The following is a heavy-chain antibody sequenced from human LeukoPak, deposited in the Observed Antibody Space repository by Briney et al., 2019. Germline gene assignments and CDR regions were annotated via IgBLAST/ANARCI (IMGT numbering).Heavy chain of an antibody. V-gene: IGHV3-7*01. CDR3: AELGITMIGGV. D-gene: IGHD3-10*02. J-gene: IGHJ6*04. Sequence: GGSLRLSCVVSGLTFSDFWMSWVRQAPGKGLEWVGNVRQDGGENYYVDSVKGRFTISRDNDKNSLYLQMNSLRAEDTAVYYCAELGITMIGGVWGKGTTVTISS. CDR1: GLTFSDFW. CDR2: VRQDGGEN.